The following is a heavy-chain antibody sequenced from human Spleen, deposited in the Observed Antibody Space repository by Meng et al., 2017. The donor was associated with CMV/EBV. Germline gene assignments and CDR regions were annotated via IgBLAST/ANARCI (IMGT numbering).Heavy chain of an antibody. J-gene: IGHJ4*02. D-gene: IGHD1-26*01. V-gene: IGHV1-69*05. CDR3: ATEPGGVGFYFDH. CDR2: IIPLFATA. Sequence: ASGATCSTSAINWLRQAPGQGPEWMGGIIPLFATANYAQRFQGRLSITTDKSTSTIYMELSSLRSDDTAVYFCATEPGGVGFYFDHWGQGTLVTVSS. CDR1: GATCSTSA.